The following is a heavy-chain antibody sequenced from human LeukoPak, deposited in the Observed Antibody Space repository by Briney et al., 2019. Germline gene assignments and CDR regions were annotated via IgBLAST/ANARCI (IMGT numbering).Heavy chain of an antibody. V-gene: IGHV4-31*03. CDR1: GDSISSSSYY. J-gene: IGHJ6*03. D-gene: IGHD6-13*01. Sequence: SETLSLTCTVSGDSISSSSYYWGWIRQPPGKGLEWIVYIYYSGSTYYNPSLKSRVTISVETSKNQFSLKLSSVTAADTAVYYCARDRMEYSSSWYEYYMDVWGKGTTVTVSS. CDR3: ARDRMEYSSSWYEYYMDV. CDR2: IYYSGST.